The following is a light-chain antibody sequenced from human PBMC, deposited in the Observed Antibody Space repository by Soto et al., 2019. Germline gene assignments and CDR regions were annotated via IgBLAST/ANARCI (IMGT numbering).Light chain of an antibody. V-gene: IGKV3-11*01. CDR1: QSVKTF. CDR3: RQRSHWPPIT. Sequence: EIVLTQSPATLSLSPGERATLSGRASQSVKTFLLWYQHRPGQAPRVLIYDASHRATGIPARFRGSGSGTDFTLTISSLEPEDAGIYYCRQRSHWPPITFGQGTRLEIK. J-gene: IGKJ5*01. CDR2: DAS.